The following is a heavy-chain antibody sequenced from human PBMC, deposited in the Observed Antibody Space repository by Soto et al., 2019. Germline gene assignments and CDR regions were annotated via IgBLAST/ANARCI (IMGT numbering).Heavy chain of an antibody. CDR1: GFTFSSYA. D-gene: IGHD3-3*01. CDR2: ISGSGGST. Sequence: EVQLLESGGGLVQPGGSLRLSCAASGFTFSSYAMSWVRQAPGKGLEWVSAISGSGGSTYYADSVKGRFTISRDNSKNTLYLQMNSLRAEDTAVYYCAKYPLRFLEWLTNLAIDYWGQGTLVTVSS. CDR3: AKYPLRFLEWLTNLAIDY. V-gene: IGHV3-23*01. J-gene: IGHJ4*02.